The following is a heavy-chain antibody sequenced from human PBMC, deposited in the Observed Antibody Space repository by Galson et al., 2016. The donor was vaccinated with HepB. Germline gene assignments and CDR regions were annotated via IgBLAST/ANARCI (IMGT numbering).Heavy chain of an antibody. CDR1: GFSFTSYW. CDR2: ISQDGSEI. D-gene: IGHD3-22*01. CDR3: VKEPDYDVQ. Sequence: SLRLSCAASGFSFTSYWMSWVRQAPGKGLEWVANISQDGSEIYYVDSVRGRFTISRDNAKNSLYLQMSRLRAGDTALYYCVKEPDYDVQWGQGTRVTVS. V-gene: IGHV3-7*01. J-gene: IGHJ4*02.